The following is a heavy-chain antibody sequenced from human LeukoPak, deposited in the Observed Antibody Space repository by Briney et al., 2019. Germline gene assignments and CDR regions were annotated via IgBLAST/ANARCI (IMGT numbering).Heavy chain of an antibody. D-gene: IGHD6-13*01. CDR1: GFTFGTYA. J-gene: IGHJ5*02. V-gene: IGHV3-23*01. Sequence: PGGSLRLSCAASGFTFGTYAMSWVRQAPGKGLEWVSTISGSGDSTYYADSVKGRFTISRDNSKNTLYLQMNSLRADDTAVYYCAKGAFRAIAAAGTWGQGTLVTVSS. CDR2: ISGSGDST. CDR3: AKGAFRAIAAAGT.